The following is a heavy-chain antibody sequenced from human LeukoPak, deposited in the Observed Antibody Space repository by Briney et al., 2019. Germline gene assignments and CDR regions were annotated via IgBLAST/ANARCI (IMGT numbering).Heavy chain of an antibody. Sequence: GASVKVSCKASGYTLTGYYMHWVRQAPGQGLEWMGWINPNNGNTNYAQKLQGRVTMTTDTSTSTAYMELRSLRSDDTAMYYCARDRMDTGTYFDYWGQGTLVTVSS. CDR1: GYTLTGYY. J-gene: IGHJ4*02. CDR2: INPNNGNT. V-gene: IGHV1-18*04. CDR3: ARDRMDTGTYFDY. D-gene: IGHD5-18*01.